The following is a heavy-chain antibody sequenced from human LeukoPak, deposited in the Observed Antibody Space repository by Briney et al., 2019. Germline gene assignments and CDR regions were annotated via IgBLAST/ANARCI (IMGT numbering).Heavy chain of an antibody. Sequence: PGGSLRLSCAASGFTFSSYSMNWVRQAPGKGLEWVSYISSSSSTIYYADSVKGRFTISRDNAKNSLYLQMNSLRAEDTAVYYCARDLTLTLFDYWGQGTLVTVSS. CDR2: ISSSSSTI. CDR3: ARDLTLTLFDY. V-gene: IGHV3-48*04. D-gene: IGHD1-14*01. CDR1: GFTFSSYS. J-gene: IGHJ4*02.